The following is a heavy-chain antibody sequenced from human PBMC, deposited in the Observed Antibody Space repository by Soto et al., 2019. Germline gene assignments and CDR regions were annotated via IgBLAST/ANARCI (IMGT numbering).Heavy chain of an antibody. V-gene: IGHV1-8*01. CDR1: GYSFASYD. D-gene: IGHD3-10*01. CDR3: ARGHRSMVRGVLIYYYYYYLDV. CDR2: MNPNSGNT. Sequence: VSCKASGYSFASYDIYWVRQATGQGLEWMGWMNPNSGNTGDAQKFQGSVTMTRNTSISTAYMELSSLRSEDTAVYYCARGHRSMVRGVLIYYYYYYLDVWGKATTVTVSS. J-gene: IGHJ6*03.